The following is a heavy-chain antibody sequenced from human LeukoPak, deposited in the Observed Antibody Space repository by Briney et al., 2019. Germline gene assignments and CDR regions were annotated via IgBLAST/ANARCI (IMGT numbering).Heavy chain of an antibody. J-gene: IGHJ6*02. CDR1: GYTFTSYY. CDR2: INPSGGST. CDR3: AIKGRVVPAASYYYYGMDV. D-gene: IGHD2-2*01. V-gene: IGHV1-46*01. Sequence: ASVKVSCKASGYTFTSYYMHWVRQAPGQGLEWMGIINPSGGSTSYAQKFQGRVTMTRDTSTSTVYMELSSLRSEDTAVYYCAIKGRVVPAASYYYYGMDVWGQGTTVTVSS.